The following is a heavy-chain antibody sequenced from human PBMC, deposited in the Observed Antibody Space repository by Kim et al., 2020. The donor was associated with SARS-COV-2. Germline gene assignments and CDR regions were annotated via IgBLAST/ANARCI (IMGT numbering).Heavy chain of an antibody. V-gene: IGHV4-59*09. Sequence: GTTNYYPALKSQVPRSVDTSKHQFSLKLSSVTAADTAVYYCAGGDGPFDYWGQGTLVTVSS. CDR3: AGGDGPFDY. J-gene: IGHJ4*02. CDR2: GTT.